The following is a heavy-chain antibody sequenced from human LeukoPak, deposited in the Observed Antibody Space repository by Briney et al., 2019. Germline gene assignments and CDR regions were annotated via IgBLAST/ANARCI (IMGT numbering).Heavy chain of an antibody. J-gene: IGHJ5*02. D-gene: IGHD2/OR15-2a*01. CDR2: IRSKAYGGTT. Sequence: GGSLRLSCTASGFTFVDYAMSWVRQAPGKGLEWVGFIRSKAYGGTTEYAASVKGRFTISRDDSKSIAYLQMNSLKTEDTAVYYCTRVVLWTTGRDWFDPWGQGTLVTVSS. V-gene: IGHV3-49*04. CDR1: GFTFVDYA. CDR3: TRVVLWTTGRDWFDP.